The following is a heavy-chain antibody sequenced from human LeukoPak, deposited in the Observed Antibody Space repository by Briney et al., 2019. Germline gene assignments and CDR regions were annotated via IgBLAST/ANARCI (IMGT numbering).Heavy chain of an antibody. J-gene: IGHJ5*02. D-gene: IGHD6-19*01. V-gene: IGHV3-23*01. CDR3: AKDNGSGWYGGGFDP. CDR1: GFTFSSYA. Sequence: PGRSLRLSCAASGFTFSSYAMHWVRQAPGKGLEWVSAISGSGGSTYYADSVKGRFTISRDNSKNTLYLQMNSLRAEDTAVYYCAKDNGSGWYGGGFDPWGQGTLVTVSS. CDR2: ISGSGGST.